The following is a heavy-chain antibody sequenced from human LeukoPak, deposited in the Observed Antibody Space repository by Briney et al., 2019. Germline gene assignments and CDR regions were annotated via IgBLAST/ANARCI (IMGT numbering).Heavy chain of an antibody. D-gene: IGHD3-22*01. CDR3: ARGRYYDSSVYPRRYYSSYGMDV. J-gene: IGHJ6*02. CDR2: INHSGST. Sequence: SETLSLTCAVYGGSFGGYYWSWIRQPPGKGLEWIGEINHSGSTNYNPSLKSRVTISVDTSKNQFSLKLSSVTAADTAVYYCARGRYYDSSVYPRRYYSSYGMDVWGQGTTVTVSS. V-gene: IGHV4-34*01. CDR1: GGSFGGYY.